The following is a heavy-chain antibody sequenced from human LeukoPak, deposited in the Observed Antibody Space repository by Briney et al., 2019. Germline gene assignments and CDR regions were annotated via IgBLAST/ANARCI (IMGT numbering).Heavy chain of an antibody. CDR3: ARDRGAYCGGDCYLGFDY. Sequence: GGSLRLSCAASGFTFSSYSMNWVRQAPGKGLEWVSAISGSGGSTYYADSVKGRFTISRDNAKKSLYLQMTSLTAEDTAVYYCARDRGAYCGGDCYLGFDYWGRGTLVTVSS. CDR2: ISGSGGST. J-gene: IGHJ4*01. D-gene: IGHD2-21*02. V-gene: IGHV3-21*01. CDR1: GFTFSSYS.